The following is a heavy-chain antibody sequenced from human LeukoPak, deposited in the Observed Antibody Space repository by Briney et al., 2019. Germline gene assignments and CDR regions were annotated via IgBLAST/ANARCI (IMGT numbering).Heavy chain of an antibody. J-gene: IGHJ4*02. CDR2: ISSSSSYI. V-gene: IGHV3-21*06. CDR1: GFTFSSYS. Sequence: GGSLRLSCAASGFTFSSYSMNWVRQAPGKGLEWVSSISSSSSYIYYADSVKGRFTISRDNAKNSLYLQMNSLRVEDTAVYYCARVPYSSSWYYFDYWGQGTLVTVSS. D-gene: IGHD6-13*01. CDR3: ARVPYSSSWYYFDY.